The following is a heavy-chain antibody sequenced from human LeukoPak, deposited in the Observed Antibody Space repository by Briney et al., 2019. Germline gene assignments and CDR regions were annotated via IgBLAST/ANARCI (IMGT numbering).Heavy chain of an antibody. V-gene: IGHV3-30*04. CDR1: GFTFSSYA. J-gene: IGHJ6*02. CDR3: ARDHRSWSWYYYYGMDV. D-gene: IGHD6-13*01. Sequence: PGGSLRLSCAASGFTFSSYAMHWVRQAPGKGLEWVAVISYDGSNKYYADSVKGRFTISRDNSKNTLYLQMNSLRAEDTAVYYCARDHRSWSWYYYYGMDVWGQGTTVTVSS. CDR2: ISYDGSNK.